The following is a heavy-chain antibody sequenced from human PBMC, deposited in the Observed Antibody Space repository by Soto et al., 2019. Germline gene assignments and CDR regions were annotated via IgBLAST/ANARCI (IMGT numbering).Heavy chain of an antibody. CDR3: ARDVDTAMVDY. D-gene: IGHD5-18*01. CDR1: GFTFSSYG. J-gene: IGHJ4*02. CDR2: IWYDGSNK. Sequence: QVQLVESGGGVVQPGRSLRLSCAASGFTFSSYGMHWVRQAPGKGLEWVAVIWYDGSNKYYADSVKGRFTISRDNSKNTLYLQMNSLRADDTAVYYCARDVDTAMVDYWGQGTLVTVSS. V-gene: IGHV3-33*01.